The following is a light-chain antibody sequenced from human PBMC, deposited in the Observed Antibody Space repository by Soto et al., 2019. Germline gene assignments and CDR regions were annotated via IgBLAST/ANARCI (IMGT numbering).Light chain of an antibody. Sequence: QSVLTQPASVSGSPGQSITISCTGTSSDVGGYNYVSWYQHHPGKAPKLMIYDVSHRPSGVSNRFSGSKSGNTASLTISGLQAEDEAHYYCSSYSTSTTIGVFGGGTQLTVL. V-gene: IGLV2-14*03. J-gene: IGLJ2*01. CDR3: SSYSTSTTIGV. CDR2: DVS. CDR1: SSDVGGYNY.